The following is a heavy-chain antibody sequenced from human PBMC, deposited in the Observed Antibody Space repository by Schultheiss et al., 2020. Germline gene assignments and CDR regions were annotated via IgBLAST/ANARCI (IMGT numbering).Heavy chain of an antibody. J-gene: IGHJ4*02. CDR2: INHSGST. CDR1: RGSFSGYY. Sequence: SETLSLTCAVYRGSFSGYYWSWIRQPPGKGLEWIGEINHSGSTNYNPSLKSRVTISVDTSKNQFSLKLSSVTAADTAVYYCARDGEGSGNFDYWGQGTLVTVSS. D-gene: IGHD1-26*01. V-gene: IGHV4-34*01. CDR3: ARDGEGSGNFDY.